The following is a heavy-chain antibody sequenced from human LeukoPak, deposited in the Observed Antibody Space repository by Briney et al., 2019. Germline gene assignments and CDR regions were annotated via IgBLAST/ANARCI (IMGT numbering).Heavy chain of an antibody. CDR2: IYSSGSN. CDR3: AREPTSGREPTSGRPLDY. CDR1: GGSMTNYF. Sequence: SETLSPTCTVSGGSMTNYFWSWIRQPAGKGLEWIGRIYSSGSNNYNPSLKSRVTMSLDTSKNHLSLNLSSVTAADTAVYYCAREPTSGREPTSGRPLDYWGQGTLVTVSS. J-gene: IGHJ4*02. V-gene: IGHV4-4*07. D-gene: IGHD5-12*01.